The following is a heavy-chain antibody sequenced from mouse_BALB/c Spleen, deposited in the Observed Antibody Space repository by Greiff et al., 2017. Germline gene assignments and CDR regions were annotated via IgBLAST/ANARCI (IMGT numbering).Heavy chain of an antibody. D-gene: IGHD2-14*01. CDR2: IRLKSDNYAT. Sequence: EVKLEESGGGLVQPGGSMKLSCVASGFTFSSYWMSWVRQSPEKGLEWVAEIRLKSDNYATHYAESVKGKFTISRDDSKSRLYLQMNSLRAEDTGIYYCTKAYYRYDEAWYFDYWGQGTTLTVSS. J-gene: IGHJ2*01. V-gene: IGHV6-6*02. CDR3: TKAYYRYDEAWYFDY. CDR1: GFTFSSYW.